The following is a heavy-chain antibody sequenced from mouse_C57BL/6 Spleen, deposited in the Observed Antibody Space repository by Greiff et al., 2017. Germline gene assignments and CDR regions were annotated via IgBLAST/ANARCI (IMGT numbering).Heavy chain of an antibody. CDR2: ISDGGSYT. V-gene: IGHV5-4*03. CDR3: ARSGYDDGAWFAY. D-gene: IGHD2-2*01. J-gene: IGHJ3*01. Sequence: EVMLVESGGGLVKPGGSLKLSCAASGFTFSSYAMSWVRQTPEKRLEWVATISDGGSYTYYPDNVKGRFTISRDNAKNNLYLQMSHLKSEDTAMYYCARSGYDDGAWFAYWGQGTLVTVSA. CDR1: GFTFSSYA.